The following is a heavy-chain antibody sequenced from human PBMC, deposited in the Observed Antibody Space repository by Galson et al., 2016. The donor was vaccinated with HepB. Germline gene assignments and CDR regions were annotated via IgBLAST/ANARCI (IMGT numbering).Heavy chain of an antibody. CDR2: ISGSGSTT. J-gene: IGHJ3*02. V-gene: IGHV3-23*01. CDR1: GFTFSSYA. CDR3: AKDATTKGAFDI. D-gene: IGHD1-1*01. Sequence: SLRLSCAASGFTFSSYAMTWVRQAPGKGLEWVSAISGSGSTTKYADSVKGRFTVSRDNSKNTLYLQMNSLRAEDTAVYYCAKDATTKGAFDIWGRGTMVTVSS.